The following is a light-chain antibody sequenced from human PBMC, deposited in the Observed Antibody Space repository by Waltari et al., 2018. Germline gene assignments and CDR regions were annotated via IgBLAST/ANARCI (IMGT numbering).Light chain of an antibody. Sequence: SYELTQPPSVSVSPGQTASITCSGDKLGDKYVSWYQLKPGQSPVLVIYQASQRPSGIPERFSGSSSGNTATLTMSGTQAMDEADYYCQAWDSSTVVFGGGTKLTVL. CDR1: KLGDKY. CDR3: QAWDSSTVV. CDR2: QAS. V-gene: IGLV3-1*01. J-gene: IGLJ2*01.